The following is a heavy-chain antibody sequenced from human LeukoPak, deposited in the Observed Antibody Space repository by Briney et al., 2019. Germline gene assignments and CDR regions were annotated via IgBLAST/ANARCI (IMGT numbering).Heavy chain of an antibody. Sequence: GGSLRLSXAASGFTFSSYWMSWVRQAPGKGLEWVANIKQDGSEKYYVDSVKGRFTISRDNAKNSLYLQMDSLRAEDTAVYYCARDSSYSKWEGIYYYYYYMDVWGKGTTVTVSS. CDR2: IKQDGSEK. J-gene: IGHJ6*03. V-gene: IGHV3-7*01. D-gene: IGHD4-11*01. CDR3: ARDSSYSKWEGIYYYYYYMDV. CDR1: GFTFSSYW.